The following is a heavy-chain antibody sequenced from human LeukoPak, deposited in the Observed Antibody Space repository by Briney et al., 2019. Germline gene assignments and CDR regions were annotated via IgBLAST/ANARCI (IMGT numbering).Heavy chain of an antibody. CDR3: ARDSYYYGSGIDY. V-gene: IGHV3-23*01. CDR2: ISGSGGST. Sequence: GGSLRLSCAASGFTFSSYAMSWVRQAPGKGLEWVSAISGSGGSTYYADSVKGRFTVSRDNSKNTLYLQMNSLRAEDTAVYYCARDSYYYGSGIDYWGQGTLVAVSS. CDR1: GFTFSSYA. J-gene: IGHJ4*02. D-gene: IGHD3-10*01.